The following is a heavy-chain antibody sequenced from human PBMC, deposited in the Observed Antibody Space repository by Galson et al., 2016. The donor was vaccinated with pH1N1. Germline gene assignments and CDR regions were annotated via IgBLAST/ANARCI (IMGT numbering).Heavy chain of an antibody. CDR1: GYTFTNFD. V-gene: IGHV1-8*01. CDR3: AIMYCGGDCPPGYFDL. D-gene: IGHD2-21*02. Sequence: SVKVSCKASGYTFTNFDINWVRQATGQGLEWMGWMNPNSGNTGYAQKFQGRVTMTRNTSTRTAYMELSSLRSEDTAIYYCAIMYCGGDCPPGYFDLWGRGTLVTVSS. CDR2: MNPNSGNT. J-gene: IGHJ2*01.